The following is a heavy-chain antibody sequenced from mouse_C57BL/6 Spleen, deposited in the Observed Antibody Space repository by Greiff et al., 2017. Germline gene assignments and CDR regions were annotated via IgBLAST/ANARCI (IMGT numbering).Heavy chain of an antibody. Sequence: EAQLQQSGAELVKPGASVKLSCTASGFNIKDYYMHWVKQRTEQGLGWIGRIDPEDGETKYAPKFQGKATITADTSSNTADLQLSSLTSEDTAVYYGARSGYYGRGYFDVWGTGTTVTVSS. CDR1: GFNIKDYY. CDR2: IDPEDGET. V-gene: IGHV14-2*01. CDR3: ARSGYYGRGYFDV. D-gene: IGHD1-1*01. J-gene: IGHJ1*03.